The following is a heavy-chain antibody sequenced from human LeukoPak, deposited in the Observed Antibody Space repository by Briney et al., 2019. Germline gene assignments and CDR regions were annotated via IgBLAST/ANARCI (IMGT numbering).Heavy chain of an antibody. V-gene: IGHV3-7*04. CDR1: GFTFSSYW. Sequence: GGSLRLSCAASGFTFSSYWMSWARQAPGKGLEWVANIKEDGSEKYYVDSVRGRFTISRDNTKNSLYLQMNSLRAEDTAVYYCASERSQAPAYNWFDAWGQGTLVIVSS. CDR3: ASERSQAPAYNWFDA. J-gene: IGHJ5*02. CDR2: IKEDGSEK.